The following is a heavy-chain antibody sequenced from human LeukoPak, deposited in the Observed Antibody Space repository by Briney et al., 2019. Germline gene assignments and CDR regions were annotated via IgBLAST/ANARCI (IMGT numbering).Heavy chain of an antibody. J-gene: IGHJ4*02. CDR3: ARVSHEYFDY. CDR2: IYYSGST. V-gene: IGHV4-59*01. CDR1: GGSFSGYY. Sequence: SETLSLTCAVYGGSFSGYYWSWIRQPPGKGLEWIGYIYYSGSTNYNPSLKSRVTISVDTPKNQFSLKLSSVTAADTAVYYCARVSHEYFDYWGQGTLVTVSS.